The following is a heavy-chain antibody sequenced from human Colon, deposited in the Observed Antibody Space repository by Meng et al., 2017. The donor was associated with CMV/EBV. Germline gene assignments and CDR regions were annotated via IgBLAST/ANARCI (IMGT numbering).Heavy chain of an antibody. V-gene: IGHV3-30*02. CDR3: AKDLWFGELSSFDI. Sequence: GGSLRLSCAASGFTFSSYGMHWVRQAPGKGLEWVAFIRYDGSNKYYADSVKGRFTIYRDNSKNTLYLQMNSLRAEDTAVYYCAKDLWFGELSSFDIWGQGTMVTVSS. J-gene: IGHJ3*02. CDR2: IRYDGSNK. CDR1: GFTFSSYG. D-gene: IGHD3-10*01.